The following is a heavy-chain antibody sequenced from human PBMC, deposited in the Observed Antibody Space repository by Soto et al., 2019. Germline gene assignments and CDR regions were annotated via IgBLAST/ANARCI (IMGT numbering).Heavy chain of an antibody. D-gene: IGHD1-1*01. CDR1: GFTISSTA. Sequence: EVQLLESGGGLVQPGGSLRLSCAASGFTISSTAMYWVRQAPGKGLEWVSAISDRGDTTHYADSVKGRFTISRDTSKNTLYLQLNTLRADDTAVYYCAKDKPGTTSFDYWGQGTLVTVSS. CDR3: AKDKPGTTSFDY. J-gene: IGHJ4*02. CDR2: ISDRGDTT. V-gene: IGHV3-23*01.